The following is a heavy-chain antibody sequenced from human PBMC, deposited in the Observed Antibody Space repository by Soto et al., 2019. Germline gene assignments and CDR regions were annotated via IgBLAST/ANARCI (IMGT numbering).Heavy chain of an antibody. J-gene: IGHJ6*03. V-gene: IGHV1-3*01. Sequence: QVQLVQSGAEVKKPGASVNVSCKTSGYTFTSYAINLVRQATGQRLEWMGWINADNGNTKYSQKFQGRVTITRDTSASTAYMDLSSLISEDTAIYDCSRKVCSSAWPDYMDVWGKGTTVTVSS. CDR1: GYTFTSYA. CDR2: INADNGNT. D-gene: IGHD6-19*01. CDR3: SRKVCSSAWPDYMDV.